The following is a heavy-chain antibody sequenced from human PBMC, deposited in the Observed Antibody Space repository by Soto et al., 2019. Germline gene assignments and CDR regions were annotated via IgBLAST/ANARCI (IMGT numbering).Heavy chain of an antibody. J-gene: IGHJ4*02. CDR1: GFTFSSYG. D-gene: IGHD3-10*01. CDR2: ISYDGSNK. V-gene: IGHV3-30*03. Sequence: QVQLVESGGGVVQPGRSLRLSCAASGFTFSSYGMHWVRQAPGKGLEWVAVISYDGSNKYYADSVKGRFTISRDNSKNTLYLPMNSLRAKDTAVCYCATSGSEHVDYWGQGTLVTVSS. CDR3: ATSGSEHVDY.